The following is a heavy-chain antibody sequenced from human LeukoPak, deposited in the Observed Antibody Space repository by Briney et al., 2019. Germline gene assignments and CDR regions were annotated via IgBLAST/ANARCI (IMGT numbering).Heavy chain of an antibody. CDR2: INSGGST. CDR3: ASRSVSSRSGDFDY. Sequence: GGSLRLSCAASGFTVSSKYMSWVRQAPGKGLEWVSVINSGGSTYYADSVKGRFTNSRDTSKNTLYLQMNSLRAEDTAVYYCASRSVSSRSGDFDYWGQGTLVTVSS. D-gene: IGHD6-25*01. J-gene: IGHJ4*02. V-gene: IGHV3-53*01. CDR1: GFTVSSKY.